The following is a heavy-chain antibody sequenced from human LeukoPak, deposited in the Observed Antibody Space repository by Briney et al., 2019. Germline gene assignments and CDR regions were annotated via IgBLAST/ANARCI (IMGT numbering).Heavy chain of an antibody. CDR1: GGSISSYY. CDR3: ARVSRGAFDI. J-gene: IGHJ3*02. D-gene: IGHD2/OR15-2a*01. CDR2: IYYSGST. V-gene: IGHV4-59*01. Sequence: SETLSLTCTVSGGSISSYYWSWIRQPPGKGLEWIGYIYYSGSTNYNPSLKSRVTISVDTSKNQSSLKLSSVTAADTAVYYCARVSRGAFDIWGQGTMVTVSS.